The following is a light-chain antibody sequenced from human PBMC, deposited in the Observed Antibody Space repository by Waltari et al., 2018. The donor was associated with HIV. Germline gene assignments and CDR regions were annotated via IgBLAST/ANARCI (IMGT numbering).Light chain of an antibody. CDR2: EVN. J-gene: IGLJ3*02. CDR1: SDLRDYKS. CDR3: TSYISSATPE. Sequence: QSALTQPASVSGSPGQSITISCTGTSDLRDYKSVSWYQHHPGKAPKVIIYEVNNRPSGVSSRFSGSISGNTASLTISGLQAEDEADYFYTSYISSATPEFGGGTKVTVL. V-gene: IGLV2-14*01.